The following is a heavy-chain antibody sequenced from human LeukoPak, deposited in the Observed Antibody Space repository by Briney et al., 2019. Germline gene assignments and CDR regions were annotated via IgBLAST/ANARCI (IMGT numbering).Heavy chain of an antibody. D-gene: IGHD2-8*01. CDR1: GGSISSYC. J-gene: IGHJ4*02. CDR3: ARVLDCTNGVCYYFDY. V-gene: IGHV4-59*01. CDR2: IYYSGST. Sequence: PSETLSLTCTVSGGSISSYCWSWIRQPPGKGLEWVGYIYYSGSTNYNPSLKSRVTISVDTSKNQFSLKLSSVTAADTAVYYCARVLDCTNGVCYYFDYWGQGTLVTVSS.